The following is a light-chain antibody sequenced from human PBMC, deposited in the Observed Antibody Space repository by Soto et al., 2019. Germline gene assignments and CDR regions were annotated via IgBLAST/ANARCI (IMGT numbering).Light chain of an antibody. Sequence: QSVLTQPPSVSAAPGQKVTISCSGSSSNIGNNHVSWYQQLPGTAPKLLIHSNNNRPSGVPDRFSGSKSGTSASLAIAGLQADDEADYYCQSYDPTLRTSLFGGGTQLTVL. CDR3: QSYDPTLRTSL. CDR2: SNN. CDR1: SSNIGNNH. J-gene: IGLJ2*01. V-gene: IGLV1-40*01.